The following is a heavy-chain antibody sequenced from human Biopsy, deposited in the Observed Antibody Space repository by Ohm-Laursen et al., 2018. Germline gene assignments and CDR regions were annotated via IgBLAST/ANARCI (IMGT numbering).Heavy chain of an antibody. J-gene: IGHJ3*02. D-gene: IGHD1-26*01. CDR1: GDSLNNYY. Sequence: SDTLSLTCTVSGDSLNNYYWSWIRQPAGKGLEWIGRIYTSGSPNYNLSLESRVTMSVDTSKNQFSLNLRSVTAADTAVYYCARGTGRYYVYGAFDIWGQGTVVTVSS. CDR2: IYTSGSP. V-gene: IGHV4-4*07. CDR3: ARGTGRYYVYGAFDI.